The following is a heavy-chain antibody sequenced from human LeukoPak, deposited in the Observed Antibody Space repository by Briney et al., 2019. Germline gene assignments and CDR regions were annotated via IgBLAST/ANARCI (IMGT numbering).Heavy chain of an antibody. CDR3: ARFGVVTNDPIDI. CDR2: INPNSGVT. Sequence: ASVKVSCKASGYTFNGYYLHWVRQAPGQGLEWMGWINPNSGVTKFAQQFQGRVTMTWDTSVSTAYMELSRLTSDDTAMYYCARFGVVTNDPIDIWGQGTMVTIYS. CDR1: GYTFNGYY. D-gene: IGHD3-3*01. V-gene: IGHV1-2*02. J-gene: IGHJ3*02.